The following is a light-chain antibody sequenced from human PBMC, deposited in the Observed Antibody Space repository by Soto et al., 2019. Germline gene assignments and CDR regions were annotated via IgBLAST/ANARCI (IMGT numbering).Light chain of an antibody. CDR1: SSNIGSNT. CDR2: SNN. CDR3: AAWDDSLNGPV. J-gene: IGLJ2*01. V-gene: IGLV1-44*01. Sequence: QSVLTQPPSASGTPGQRVTFFCPGSSSNIGSNTVNWYQRLPGTAPKLLIYSNNQRPSGVPDRFSGSKSGTSASLAISGLQSEDEADYYCAAWDDSLNGPVFGGGTKLTVL.